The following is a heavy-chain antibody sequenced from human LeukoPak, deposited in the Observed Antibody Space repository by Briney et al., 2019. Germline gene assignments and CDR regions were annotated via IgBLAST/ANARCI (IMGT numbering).Heavy chain of an antibody. CDR1: GGSISSYY. CDR3: ARHSPSIAAIDI. Sequence: SETLSLTCTVSGGSISSYYWSWIRQPPGKGLEWIGYIYNTPSTKYNPSLKSRATISVDTSKNQFSLKLSSVTAADTAVYYCARHSPSIAAIDIWGQGTMVTVSS. D-gene: IGHD6-6*01. V-gene: IGHV4-59*08. J-gene: IGHJ3*02. CDR2: IYNTPST.